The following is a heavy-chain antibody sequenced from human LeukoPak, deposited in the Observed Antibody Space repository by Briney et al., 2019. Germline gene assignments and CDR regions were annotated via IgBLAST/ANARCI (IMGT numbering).Heavy chain of an antibody. CDR3: AKESSDWSWD. D-gene: IGHD6-13*01. CDR2: ISRSGGST. J-gene: IGHJ4*02. Sequence: GGSLRLSCAASGFTFDSYAMSWVRQAPGEGLEWVSGISRSGGSTYYADSVKGRFTISRDNSKNTLYLQMNSLRAEDTAVYFCAKESSDWSWDWGQGALVTVSP. CDR1: GFTFDSYA. V-gene: IGHV3-23*01.